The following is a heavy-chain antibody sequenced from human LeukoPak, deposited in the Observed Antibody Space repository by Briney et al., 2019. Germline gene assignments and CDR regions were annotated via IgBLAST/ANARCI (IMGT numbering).Heavy chain of an antibody. CDR3: ARGEDCSGGSCYRPRFDP. D-gene: IGHD2-15*01. Sequence: PSETLSLTCAVSGGSISSSNWWSWVRQPPGKGLEWIGEIYHSGGTNYNPSLKSRVTISVDKSKNQFSLKLSSVTAADTAVYYCARGEDCSGGSCYRPRFDPWGQGTLVTVSS. J-gene: IGHJ5*02. CDR1: GGSISSSNW. CDR2: IYHSGGT. V-gene: IGHV4-4*02.